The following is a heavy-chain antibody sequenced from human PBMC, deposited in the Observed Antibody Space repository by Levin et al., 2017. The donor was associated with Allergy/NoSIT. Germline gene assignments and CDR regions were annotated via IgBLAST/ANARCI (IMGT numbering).Heavy chain of an antibody. CDR2: IWYDGSNK. CDR1: GFTFSSYG. V-gene: IGHV3-33*01. Sequence: GESLKISCAASGFTFSSYGMHWVRQAPGKGLEWVAVIWYDGSNKYYADSVKGRFTISRDNSKNTLYLQMNSLRAEDTAVYYCARPPPGRSSSLLSFDYWGQGTLVTVSS. D-gene: IGHD6-6*01. J-gene: IGHJ4*02. CDR3: ARPPPGRSSSLLSFDY.